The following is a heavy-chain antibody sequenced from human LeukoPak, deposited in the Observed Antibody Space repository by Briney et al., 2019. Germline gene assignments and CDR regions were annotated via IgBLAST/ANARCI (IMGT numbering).Heavy chain of an antibody. V-gene: IGHV3-30*01. Sequence: PRGSLRLSCAASGFTFSRYAMHWVRQAPGKGLEWVAVTSPDGNEKYYADSVKGRFTISRDNSKNTVFLQMNSLSTEDTAVYSCFTGSAYYYDSWGQGTLVTVSS. D-gene: IGHD3-22*01. CDR2: TSPDGNEK. CDR3: FTGSAYYYDS. J-gene: IGHJ5*01. CDR1: GFTFSRYA.